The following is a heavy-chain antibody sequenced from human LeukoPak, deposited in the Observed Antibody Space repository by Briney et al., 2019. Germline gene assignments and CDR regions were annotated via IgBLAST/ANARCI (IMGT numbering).Heavy chain of an antibody. V-gene: IGHV4-34*01. Sequence: SETLSLTCAVYGGSFSGYYWSWIRQPPGKGLEWIGEINHSGSTNYNPSLKSRVTISVDTSKTQFSLKLSSVTAADTVVYYCASSYCSGGSCYFRRRGGFDPWGQGTLVTVSS. CDR1: GGSFSGYY. J-gene: IGHJ5*02. D-gene: IGHD2-15*01. CDR3: ASSYCSGGSCYFRRRGGFDP. CDR2: INHSGST.